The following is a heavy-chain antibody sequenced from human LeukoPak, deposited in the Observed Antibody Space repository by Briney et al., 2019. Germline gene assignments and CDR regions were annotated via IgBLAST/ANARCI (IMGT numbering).Heavy chain of an antibody. Sequence: PGGSLRLSCAASGFTFSSYWMHWVRQAPGKGLVWVSRINTDGSSTSYADSVKGRFTISRDNAKNTLYLQMNSLRAEDTAVYYCARLWYGGYGVDYWGQGTLVTVSS. D-gene: IGHD5-12*01. J-gene: IGHJ4*02. CDR1: GFTFSSYW. V-gene: IGHV3-74*01. CDR3: ARLWYGGYGVDY. CDR2: INTDGSST.